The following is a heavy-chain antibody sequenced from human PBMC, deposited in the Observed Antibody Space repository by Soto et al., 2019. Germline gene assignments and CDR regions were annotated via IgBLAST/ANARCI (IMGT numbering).Heavy chain of an antibody. V-gene: IGHV4-4*02. Sequence: QVQLQESGPGLVKPSGTLSLTCAVSGGSISSSNWWSWVRQPPGKGLEWIGEIYHSGSTNYNPSLKSRVTISVDKSKNQFSLKLSSVTAADTAVYYCARVNKWSGYYVYYYYGMDVWGQGTTVTVSS. J-gene: IGHJ6*02. CDR3: ARVNKWSGYYVYYYYGMDV. D-gene: IGHD3-3*01. CDR2: IYHSGST. CDR1: GGSISSSNW.